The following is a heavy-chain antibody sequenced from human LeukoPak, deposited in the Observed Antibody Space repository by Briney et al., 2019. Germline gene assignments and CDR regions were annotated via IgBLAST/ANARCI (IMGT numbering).Heavy chain of an antibody. CDR1: GYTFTSYG. Sequence: ASVKVSCTASGYTFTSYGISWVRQAPGQGLEWMGWISAYNGNTNYAQKLQGRVTMTTDTSTSTVYMELRSLRSDDTAVYYCARDGTRRTVTTDYWGQGTLVTVSS. CDR2: ISAYNGNT. D-gene: IGHD4-17*01. J-gene: IGHJ4*02. CDR3: ARDGTRRTVTTDY. V-gene: IGHV1-18*01.